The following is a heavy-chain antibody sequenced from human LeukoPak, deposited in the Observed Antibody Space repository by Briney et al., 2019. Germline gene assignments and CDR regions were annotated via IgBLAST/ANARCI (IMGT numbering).Heavy chain of an antibody. J-gene: IGHJ4*02. Sequence: PGGSLRLSCAASGFSFSDYYMSWIRQAPGKGLERVSYISGSSGYTKYADSVKGRFTISRDNAKNSLYLQVNSLRAEDTAVYYCARGTGTTAYFDYWGQGTLVTVSS. CDR2: ISGSSGYT. CDR3: ARGTGTTAYFDY. D-gene: IGHD1-1*01. CDR1: GFSFSDYY. V-gene: IGHV3-11*06.